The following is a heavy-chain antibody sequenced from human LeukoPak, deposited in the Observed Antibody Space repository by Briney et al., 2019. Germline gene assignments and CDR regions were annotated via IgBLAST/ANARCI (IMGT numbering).Heavy chain of an antibody. Sequence: GGTLRLSCAASGFTFSSYGMSWVRQAPGKGLEWVSAITGSGGSTYYADSVKGRFTISRDNSKNTLYLQMNSLRAEDTAVYYCARELSGIGRYYYYYYMDVWGKGTTVTVSS. J-gene: IGHJ6*03. D-gene: IGHD6-19*01. V-gene: IGHV3-23*01. CDR2: ITGSGGST. CDR3: ARELSGIGRYYYYYYMDV. CDR1: GFTFSSYG.